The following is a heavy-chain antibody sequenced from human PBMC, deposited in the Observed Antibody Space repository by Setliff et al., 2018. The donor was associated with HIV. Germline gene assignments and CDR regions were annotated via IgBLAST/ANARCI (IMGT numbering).Heavy chain of an antibody. V-gene: IGHV1-18*01. CDR3: ARDGYYYDGSAYSTFDY. Sequence: ASVKVSCKASGYTFINYGISWVRQAPGQGLEWMGWISAYNGNTNYAQQLQGRVTMTTDTSTSTAYMELRSLRSDDAAVYYCARDGYYYDGSAYSTFDYWGQGTLVTVSS. D-gene: IGHD3-22*01. J-gene: IGHJ4*02. CDR2: ISAYNGNT. CDR1: GYTFINYG.